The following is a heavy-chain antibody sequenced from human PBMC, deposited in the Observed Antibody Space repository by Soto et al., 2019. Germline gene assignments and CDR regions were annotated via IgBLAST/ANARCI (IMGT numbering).Heavy chain of an antibody. CDR1: GFTFSSYS. CDR2: ISSSSSYI. CDR3: ARAPTFPTYYYDSSGYPVSWYFDR. J-gene: IGHJ2*01. D-gene: IGHD3-22*01. V-gene: IGHV3-21*01. Sequence: PGGSLRLSCAASGFTFSSYSMNWVRQAPGKGLEWVSSISSSSSYIYYADSVKGRFTISRDNAKNSLYLQMNSLRAEDTAVYCCARAPTFPTYYYDSSGYPVSWYFDRWGRGTLVTVS.